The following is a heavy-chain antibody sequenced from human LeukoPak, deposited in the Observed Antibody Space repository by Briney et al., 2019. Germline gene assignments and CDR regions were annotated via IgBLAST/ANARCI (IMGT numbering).Heavy chain of an antibody. J-gene: IGHJ4*02. CDR3: AKDRRSSGWYTYGDY. D-gene: IGHD6-19*01. CDR1: GFTFSSYG. Sequence: PGGSLRLSCAASGFTFSSYGMHWVRQAPGKGLEWVAFIRYDGSNKYYADSVKGRFTISRDNSKNTLYLQMNSLRAEDTAVYYCAKDRRSSGWYTYGDYWGQGTLVTVSS. V-gene: IGHV3-30*02. CDR2: IRYDGSNK.